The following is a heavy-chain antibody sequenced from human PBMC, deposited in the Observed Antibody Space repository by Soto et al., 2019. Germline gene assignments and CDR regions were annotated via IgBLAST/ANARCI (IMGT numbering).Heavy chain of an antibody. Sequence: QVQLVQSGAEVKKPGSSVKVSCKASGGTFSSYTISWVRQAPGQGLEWMGRIIPILGIANYAQKFQGRVTITADKSTGTAYMELSSLRSEDTAVYYCASDGGSYAGGYFDYWGQGTLVTVSS. V-gene: IGHV1-69*02. CDR1: GGTFSSYT. CDR2: IIPILGIA. D-gene: IGHD1-26*01. J-gene: IGHJ4*02. CDR3: ASDGGSYAGGYFDY.